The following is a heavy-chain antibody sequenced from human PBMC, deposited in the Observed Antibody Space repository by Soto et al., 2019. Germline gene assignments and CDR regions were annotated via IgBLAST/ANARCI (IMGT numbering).Heavy chain of an antibody. J-gene: IGHJ4*02. CDR2: IYYSGST. Sequence: SETLPLTCAVSGGSIGSGGYYWSWIRQPPWKGLEWIGYIYYSGSTNYNPSLKSRVTISVDNAKNSLYLQMNSLRAEDTAVYYCARDFIDIVVVVAAPWYFDYWGQGTLVTVSS. CDR3: ARDFIDIVVVVAAPWYFDY. V-gene: IGHV4-61*08. CDR1: GGSIGSGGYY. D-gene: IGHD2-15*01.